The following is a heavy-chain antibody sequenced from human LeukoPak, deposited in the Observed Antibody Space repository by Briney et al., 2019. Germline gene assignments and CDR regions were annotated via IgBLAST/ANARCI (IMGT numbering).Heavy chain of an antibody. CDR2: ISYDGSNK. D-gene: IGHD2-21*02. CDR3: ARDQTAYCGGDCYPFDY. CDR1: GFTFSSYG. V-gene: IGHV3-30*03. J-gene: IGHJ4*02. Sequence: PGRSLRLSCAASGFTFSSYGMHWVRRAPGKGLEWVAVISYDGSNKYYTDSVKGRFTISRDNSKNTLYLQMNSLRSEDTAVYYCARDQTAYCGGDCYPFDYWGQGTLVTVSS.